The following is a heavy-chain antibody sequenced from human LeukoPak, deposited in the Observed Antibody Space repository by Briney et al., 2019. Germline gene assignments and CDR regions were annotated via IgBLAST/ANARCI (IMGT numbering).Heavy chain of an antibody. V-gene: IGHV1-24*01. CDR1: GYTLTEFS. J-gene: IGHJ5*02. CDR2: FDPEDGET. CDR3: ASAGGIAVAGTYWFDP. D-gene: IGHD6-19*01. Sequence: ASVKVSCKVSGYTLTEFSMHWVRQAPGKGLEWMGGFDPEDGETIYAQKFQGRVTMTEDTSTDTAYMGLSSLRSEDTAVYYCASAGGIAVAGTYWFDPWGQGTLVTVSS.